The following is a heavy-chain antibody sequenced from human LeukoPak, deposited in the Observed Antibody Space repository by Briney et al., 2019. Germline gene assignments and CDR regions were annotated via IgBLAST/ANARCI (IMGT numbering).Heavy chain of an antibody. CDR3: AKVEYYYGSGSYYKHFDY. CDR1: GFTFSSYG. Sequence: GGTLRLSCAASGFTFSSYGMSWVRQAPGKGLEWASAISGSGGSTYYADSVKGRFTISRDNSKNTLYLQMNSLRAEDTAVYYCAKVEYYYGSGSYYKHFDYWGQGTLVTVSS. D-gene: IGHD3-10*01. CDR2: ISGSGGST. J-gene: IGHJ4*02. V-gene: IGHV3-23*01.